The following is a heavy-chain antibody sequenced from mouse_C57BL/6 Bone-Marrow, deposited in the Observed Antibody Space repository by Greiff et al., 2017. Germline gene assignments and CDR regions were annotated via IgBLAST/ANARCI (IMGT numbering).Heavy chain of an antibody. Sequence: DVMLVESGGGLVKPGGSLKLSCAASGFTFSSYAMSWVRQTPEKRLEWVATISDGGSYTYYPDNVKGRFTISRDNAKNNLYLQMSHLKSEDTAMYYCAGGDYDDYWGQGTTLTVSS. CDR3: AGGDYDDY. CDR1: GFTFSSYA. J-gene: IGHJ2*01. V-gene: IGHV5-4*03. CDR2: ISDGGSYT.